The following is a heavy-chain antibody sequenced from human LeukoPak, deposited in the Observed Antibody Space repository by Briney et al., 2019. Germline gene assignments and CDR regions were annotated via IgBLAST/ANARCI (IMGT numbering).Heavy chain of an antibody. CDR2: IYSSGST. CDR1: GGSISSYY. Sequence: KSSETLSLTCTVSGGSISSYYWSWIRQPAGKGLEWIARIYSSGSTNYNPSLKSRVTMSVDTSKNQFSLRLSSVTAADTAVYYCARVGSSGWYTWFDPWGQGTLVTVSS. J-gene: IGHJ5*02. D-gene: IGHD6-19*01. V-gene: IGHV4-4*07. CDR3: ARVGSSGWYTWFDP.